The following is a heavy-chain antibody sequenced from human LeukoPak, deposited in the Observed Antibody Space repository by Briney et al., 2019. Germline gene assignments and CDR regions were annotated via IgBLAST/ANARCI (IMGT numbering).Heavy chain of an antibody. V-gene: IGHV3-23*01. CDR3: AKDSFMTDGSVSYPSPGFDP. J-gene: IGHJ5*02. CDR1: GFTFSSYA. D-gene: IGHD3-10*01. Sequence: GGSLRLSCAASGFTFSSYAMSWVRQAPGKGLEWVSAISGTGGSTYYADSVKGRFTISRDNAKNTLYLQMNSLRAEDTAVYYCAKDSFMTDGSVSYPSPGFDPWGQGTLVTVSS. CDR2: ISGTGGST.